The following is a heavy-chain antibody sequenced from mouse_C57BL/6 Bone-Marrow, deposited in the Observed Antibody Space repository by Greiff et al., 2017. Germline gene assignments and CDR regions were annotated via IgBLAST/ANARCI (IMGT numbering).Heavy chain of an antibody. J-gene: IGHJ1*03. CDR2: INPGSGGT. V-gene: IGHV1-54*01. Sequence: QVQLKQSGPELVRPGTSVKVSCKASGYAFTNYLIEWVKQRPGQGLEWIGVINPGSGGTNYNEKFKGKATLTADKSSSTAYMQLSSLPSEDSAVYFCARKERDWYFDVWGTGTTVTVSS. CDR1: GYAFTNYL. CDR3: ARKERDWYFDV.